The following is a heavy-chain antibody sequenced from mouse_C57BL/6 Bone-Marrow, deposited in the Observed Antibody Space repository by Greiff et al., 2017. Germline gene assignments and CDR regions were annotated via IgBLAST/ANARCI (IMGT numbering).Heavy chain of an antibody. CDR1: GYTFTDYY. CDR3: APWNYGLFAY. D-gene: IGHD1-1*01. CDR2: INPNNGGT. Sequence: VQLQQSGPELVKPGASVKISCKASGYTFTDYYMNWVKQSHGKSLEWIGDINPNNGGTSYNQKFKGKATLTVDKSSSTAYMELRSLTSEDSAVYYCAPWNYGLFAYWGQGTLVTVSA. J-gene: IGHJ3*01. V-gene: IGHV1-26*01.